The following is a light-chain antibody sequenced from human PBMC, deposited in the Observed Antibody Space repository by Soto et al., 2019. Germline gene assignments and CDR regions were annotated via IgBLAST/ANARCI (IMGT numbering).Light chain of an antibody. CDR3: HLYDSSLSGSV. Sequence: QSALTQPPSVSGAPGQRVTISCTGSSSNIGAGYDVHWYQQLPGTAPKLLIYGNTNRPSGVPDRFSGSKSGTSASLAITGLQAEDEADYYCHLYDSSLSGSVFGGGTKLTVL. CDR2: GNT. V-gene: IGLV1-40*01. J-gene: IGLJ3*02. CDR1: SSNIGAGYD.